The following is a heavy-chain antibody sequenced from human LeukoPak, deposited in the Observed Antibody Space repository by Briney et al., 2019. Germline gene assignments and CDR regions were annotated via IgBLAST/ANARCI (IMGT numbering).Heavy chain of an antibody. CDR1: GYSISSGYY. D-gene: IGHD1-1*01. CDR2: IYHSGST. CDR3: AGGQKVLTRGFFDY. Sequence: SETLSLTCTVSGYSISSGYYWGWIRQPPGKGLEWIGSIYHSGSTYYNPSLKSRVTISVDTSKNQFSLKLSSVTAADTAVYYCAGGQKVLTRGFFDYWGQGTLVTVSS. V-gene: IGHV4-38-2*02. J-gene: IGHJ4*02.